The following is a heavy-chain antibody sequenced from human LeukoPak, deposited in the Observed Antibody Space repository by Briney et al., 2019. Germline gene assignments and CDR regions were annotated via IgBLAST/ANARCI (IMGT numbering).Heavy chain of an antibody. J-gene: IGHJ4*02. CDR2: IYTSGST. Sequence: SQTLSLTCTVSGGSISRGSYFWSWIRQPAGKGLEWIGRIYTSGSTSYNPSLKSRVTISVDTSKNQFSLKLNSVTAADTAVYYCARATWPLTAVFDYWGQGILVTVSS. V-gene: IGHV4-61*02. CDR3: ARATWPLTAVFDY. D-gene: IGHD5-24*01. CDR1: GGSISRGSYF.